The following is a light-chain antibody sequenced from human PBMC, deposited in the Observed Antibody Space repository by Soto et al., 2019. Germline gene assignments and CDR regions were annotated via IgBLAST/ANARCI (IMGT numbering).Light chain of an antibody. J-gene: IGKJ1*01. Sequence: HMAPSASTLSAFLRDKDTNTFRASQSISSWLAWYQQKPGKAPKLLIYKASSLESGVPSRFSGSGSGTEFTLTISSLQPDDFATYYCQQYNSYSETFGQGTKVDIK. CDR2: KAS. CDR1: QSISSW. V-gene: IGKV1-5*03. CDR3: QQYNSYSET.